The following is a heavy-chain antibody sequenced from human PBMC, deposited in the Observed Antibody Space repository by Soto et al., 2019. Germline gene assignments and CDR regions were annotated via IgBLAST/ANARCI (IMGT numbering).Heavy chain of an antibody. D-gene: IGHD5-12*01. J-gene: IGHJ5*02. CDR3: AGMPGWVRLDPRES. CDR1: GFTFLSSA. V-gene: IGHV1-58*02. CDR2: IVVGGGNT. Sequence: VQLVQSGPEVRKPGTSVKVSCKTSGFTFLSSAMQWVRQARGQRLEWIGWIVVGGGNTNYAQKFQDRVTITGDVSTGKGYSEMSSLRSPDTAAYHCAGMPGWVRLDPRESWGQGTLVTVSS.